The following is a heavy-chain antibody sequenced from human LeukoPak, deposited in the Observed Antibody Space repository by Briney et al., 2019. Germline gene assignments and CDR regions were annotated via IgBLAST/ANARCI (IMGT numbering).Heavy chain of an antibody. CDR2: INPNSGGT. CDR1: GYTFTVYY. D-gene: IGHD6-19*01. J-gene: IGHJ4*02. V-gene: IGHV1-2*02. Sequence: GASVKVSCKASGYTFTVYYIHWVRQAPGQGLEWMGWINPNSGGTNYAQKFQGRVTMTRDTSISTAYMELRRLRSDDRAVYYCARLGYTSGSDYWGQGTLVTVSS. CDR3: ARLGYTSGSDY.